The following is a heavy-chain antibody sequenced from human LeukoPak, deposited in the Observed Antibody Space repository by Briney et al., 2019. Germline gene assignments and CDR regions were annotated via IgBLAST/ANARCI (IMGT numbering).Heavy chain of an antibody. CDR2: ISGSGGST. D-gene: IGHD3-10*01. V-gene: IGHV3-23*01. CDR3: AKKRGERVGSGPQRYYYYYMDV. Sequence: GGSLRLSCAASGFTSSSYGMSWVRQAPGKGLEWVSAISGSGGSTNYADCVKGRFTISRDNSKNTLYLQMNSLRAEDTAVYYCAKKRGERVGSGPQRYYYYYMDVWGKGTTVTVSS. J-gene: IGHJ6*03. CDR1: GFTSSSYG.